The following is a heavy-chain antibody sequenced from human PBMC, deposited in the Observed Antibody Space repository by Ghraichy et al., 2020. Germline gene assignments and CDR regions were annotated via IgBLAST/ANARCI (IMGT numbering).Heavy chain of an antibody. Sequence: SVKVSCKASGGSFSSYVISWVRQAPGQGLEWMGGIIPVFGTANYAQKFQGRVTITADESTSTAYMELSSLRSEDTAVYYCARDVRYYYYDSSGVYYYGMDVCGQGTTVTVSS. D-gene: IGHD3-22*01. V-gene: IGHV1-69*13. CDR2: IIPVFGTA. CDR1: GGSFSSYV. CDR3: ARDVRYYYYDSSGVYYYGMDV. J-gene: IGHJ6*02.